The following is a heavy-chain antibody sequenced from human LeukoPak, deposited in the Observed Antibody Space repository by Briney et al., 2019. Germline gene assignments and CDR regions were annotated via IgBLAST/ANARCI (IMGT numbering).Heavy chain of an antibody. V-gene: IGHV4-39*07. J-gene: IGHJ4*02. CDR3: ARTYYYGSGRYFDY. CDR1: GGSISSSSYY. D-gene: IGHD3-10*01. CDR2: IYYSGST. Sequence: PSETLSLTCTVSGGSISSSSYYWGWIRQPPGKGLEWIGSIYYSGSTTYNPSLKSRVTISVDTSKNQFSLKLSSVTAADTAIYYCARTYYYGSGRYFDYWGQGTLVTVSS.